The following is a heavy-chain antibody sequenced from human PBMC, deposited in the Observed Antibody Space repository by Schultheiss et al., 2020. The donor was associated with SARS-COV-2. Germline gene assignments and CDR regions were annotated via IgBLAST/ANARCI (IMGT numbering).Heavy chain of an antibody. CDR2: IYSGGST. Sequence: GGSLRLSCAASGFTVSSNYMSWVRQAPGKGLEWVSVIYSGGSTYYADSVKGRFTISRDNSKNTLYLQMNSLRAEDTAVYYCAKGVVVVVAATFAAHDAFDIWGQGTMVTVSS. D-gene: IGHD2-15*01. CDR3: AKGVVVVVAATFAAHDAFDI. CDR1: GFTVSSNY. V-gene: IGHV3-66*01. J-gene: IGHJ3*02.